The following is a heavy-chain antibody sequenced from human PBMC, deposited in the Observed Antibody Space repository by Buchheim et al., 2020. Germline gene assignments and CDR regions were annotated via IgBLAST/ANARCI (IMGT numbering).Heavy chain of an antibody. V-gene: IGHV3-7*01. Sequence: EVQLVESGGGLVQPGGSLRLSCAASGFTFSSYCMSWVRQAPGKGLEWVANIKQDGSEKYYVDSVKGRFTISRDNAKNSLYLQMNSLRAEDTAVYYCARGSVEQNYYYGMDVWGQGPT. CDR3: ARGSVEQNYYYGMDV. J-gene: IGHJ6*02. CDR2: IKQDGSEK. CDR1: GFTFSSYC. D-gene: IGHD1/OR15-1a*01.